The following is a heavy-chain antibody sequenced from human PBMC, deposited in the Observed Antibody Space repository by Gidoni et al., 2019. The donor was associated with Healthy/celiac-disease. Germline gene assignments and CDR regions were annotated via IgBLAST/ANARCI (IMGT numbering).Heavy chain of an antibody. D-gene: IGHD3-10*01. Sequence: QVQLVESGGGVVQPGRSLRLSCAASGFTFSSYGMHWVRQSPGKGLGWVAVIWYYGSNKYYADSVKGRFTISRDNSKNTLYLQMNSLRAEDTAVYYCAREGPRGYMDVWGKGTTVTVSS. CDR1: GFTFSSYG. V-gene: IGHV3-33*01. CDR3: AREGPRGYMDV. CDR2: IWYYGSNK. J-gene: IGHJ6*03.